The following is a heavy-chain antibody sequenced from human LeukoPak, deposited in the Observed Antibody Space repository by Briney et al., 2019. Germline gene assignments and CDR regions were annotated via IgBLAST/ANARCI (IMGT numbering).Heavy chain of an antibody. D-gene: IGHD3-3*01. J-gene: IGHJ5*02. Sequence: GESLKISCKGSGYSFTSYWIGWVRQMPGKGLEWMGIIYPGDSDTRYSPSFQGQVTISADKSISTAYLQWSSLKASDTAMYYCARVDRHGTYYDFWSGYYGKLREPRGLDPWGQGTLVTVSS. CDR1: GYSFTSYW. CDR3: ARVDRHGTYYDFWSGYYGKLREPRGLDP. CDR2: IYPGDSDT. V-gene: IGHV5-51*01.